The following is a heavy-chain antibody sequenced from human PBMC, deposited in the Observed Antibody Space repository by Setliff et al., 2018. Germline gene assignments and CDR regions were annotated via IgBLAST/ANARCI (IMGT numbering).Heavy chain of an antibody. CDR2: ISGSGGNT. CDR3: ATVYCVFTNCHKGRLDN. CDR1: GFTFSNCA. Sequence: GESLKISCAASGFTFSNCAMSWVRQAPGKGLEWVSGISGSGGNTSYADSVKGRFTISRDNSRNTLYLQMNSLRVEDTAIYYCATVYCVFTNCHKGRLDNWGQGTLVTVSS. V-gene: IGHV3-23*01. D-gene: IGHD2-21*01. J-gene: IGHJ4*02.